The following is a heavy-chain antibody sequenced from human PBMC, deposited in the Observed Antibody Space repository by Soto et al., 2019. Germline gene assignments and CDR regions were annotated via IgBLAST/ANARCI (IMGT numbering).Heavy chain of an antibody. CDR3: AKDRSISGSSWYFDY. CDR2: ISGSGGST. V-gene: IGHV3-23*01. Sequence: EVQLLESGGGLVQPGGSLRLSCAASGFTFSSYAMSWVRQAPGKGLEWVSAISGSGGSTYYADSVKGRFTISRDNSKPPLYLQMNSLRAEDTAVYYCAKDRSISGSSWYFDYWGQGTLVTVSS. D-gene: IGHD1-26*01. CDR1: GFTFSSYA. J-gene: IGHJ4*02.